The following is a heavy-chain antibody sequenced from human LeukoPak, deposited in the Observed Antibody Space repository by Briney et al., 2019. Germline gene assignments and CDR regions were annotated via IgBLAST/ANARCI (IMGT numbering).Heavy chain of an antibody. CDR1: GFTFSSYA. CDR3: ARDKDDILTGYYDL. J-gene: IGHJ4*02. Sequence: GGSLRLSCAASGFTFSSYAMHWVRQAPGKGLEYVSAISSNGGSTYYANSVKGRFTISRDNSKNTLYLQMGSLRAEDMAVYYCARDKDDILTGYYDLRGQGTLVTVSS. V-gene: IGHV3-64*01. CDR2: ISSNGGST. D-gene: IGHD3-9*01.